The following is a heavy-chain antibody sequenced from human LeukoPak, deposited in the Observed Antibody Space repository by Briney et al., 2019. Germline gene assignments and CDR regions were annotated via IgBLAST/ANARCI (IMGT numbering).Heavy chain of an antibody. CDR2: IIPIFGTA. J-gene: IGHJ4*02. V-gene: IGHV1-69*05. Sequence: SVKVSCKASGGTFSSYAISWVRQAPGQGLEWMGRIIPIFGTANYAQKFQGRVTITTDESTSTAYMELSSLRSEDTAVYYCARWHCSSTSCYPYFDYWGQGTLVTVPS. D-gene: IGHD2-2*01. CDR3: ARWHCSSTSCYPYFDY. CDR1: GGTFSSYA.